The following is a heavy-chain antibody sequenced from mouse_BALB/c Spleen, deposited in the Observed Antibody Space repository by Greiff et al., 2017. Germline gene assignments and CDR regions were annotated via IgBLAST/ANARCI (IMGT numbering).Heavy chain of an antibody. CDR1: GYSITSDYA. V-gene: IGHV3-2*02. CDR2: ISYSGST. Sequence: ESGPGLVKPSQSLSLTCTVTGYSITSDYAWNWIRQFPGNKLEWMGYISYSGSTSYNPSLKSRISITRDTSKNQFFLQLNSVTTEDTATYYCATEFAYWGQGTLVTVSA. J-gene: IGHJ3*01. D-gene: IGHD1-1*01. CDR3: ATEFAY.